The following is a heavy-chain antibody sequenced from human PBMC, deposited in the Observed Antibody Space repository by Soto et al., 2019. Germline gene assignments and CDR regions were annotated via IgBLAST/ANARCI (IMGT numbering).Heavy chain of an antibody. J-gene: IGHJ4*02. CDR1: GFTFSNAW. CDR3: TTDDPINRY. Sequence: PGGSLSLSCAASGFTFSNAWMSWVRQAPGKGLEWVGRIKSKNDGGTTDYAAPVKGRFTISRDDSKNTLSLQMNSLKTEDTAVYYCTTDDPINRYWGQGTLVTVSS. CDR2: IKSKNDGGTT. V-gene: IGHV3-15*01.